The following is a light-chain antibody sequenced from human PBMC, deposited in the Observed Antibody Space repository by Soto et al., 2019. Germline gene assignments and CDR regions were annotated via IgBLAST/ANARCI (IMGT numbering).Light chain of an antibody. Sequence: DIQMTQSPSSLSVSVGDSVTITCRASQRVGKYLAWFQQKPGRAPESLIYDTSTLQCGVPSKFSGSGSGTEFTLTINSLQPEDSATYYCQQYHTYPRTFGQGTRLEIK. CDR1: QRVGKY. J-gene: IGKJ5*01. CDR3: QQYHTYPRT. V-gene: IGKV1-16*02. CDR2: DTS.